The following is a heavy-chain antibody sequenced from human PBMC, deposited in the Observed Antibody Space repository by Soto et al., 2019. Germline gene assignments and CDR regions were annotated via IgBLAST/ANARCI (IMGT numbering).Heavy chain of an antibody. D-gene: IGHD6-6*01. CDR1: CGSFRGYY. J-gene: IGHJ4*02. V-gene: IGHV4-34*01. Sequence: QVQLQQWGAGLLKPSETLSLTCAVYCGSFRGYYWSWIRQPPGKGLEWIGEINHSGSTNYNPSLKSRVTMSVDTSKNPFSLNLSSVTAADTAVYYCARTSRFDCWGQGTLVTVSS. CDR2: INHSGST. CDR3: ARTSRFDC.